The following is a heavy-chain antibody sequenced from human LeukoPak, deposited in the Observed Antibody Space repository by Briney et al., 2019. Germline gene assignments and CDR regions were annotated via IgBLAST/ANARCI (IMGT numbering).Heavy chain of an antibody. CDR3: ARSMVTHYYYYGMGV. V-gene: IGHV3-48*02. CDR2: ISSSSSTI. J-gene: IGHJ6*02. Sequence: GGSLRLSCAASGFTFSSYSMNWVRQAPGKGLEWVSYISSSSSTIYYADSVKGRFTISRDNAKNSLYLQMNSLRDEDTAVYYCARSMVTHYYYYGMGVWGQGTTVTVSS. D-gene: IGHD5-18*01. CDR1: GFTFSSYS.